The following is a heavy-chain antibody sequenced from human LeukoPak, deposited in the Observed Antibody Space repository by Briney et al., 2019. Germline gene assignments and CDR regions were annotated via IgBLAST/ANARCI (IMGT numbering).Heavy chain of an antibody. CDR2: ISYDGSNK. V-gene: IGHV3-30*18. Sequence: GGSLRLSCAASGFTFSSYGMHWVRQAPGKGLEWVAVISYDGSNKYYADSVKGRFTISRDNSKNTLYLQMNSLRAEDTAVYYCAKDVGKWESLHFFDYWGQGTLVTVSS. D-gene: IGHD1-26*01. J-gene: IGHJ4*02. CDR1: GFTFSSYG. CDR3: AKDVGKWESLHFFDY.